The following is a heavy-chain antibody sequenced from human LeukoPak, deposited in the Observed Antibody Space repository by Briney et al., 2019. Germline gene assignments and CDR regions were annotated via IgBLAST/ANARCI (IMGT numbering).Heavy chain of an antibody. Sequence: GESLQISCQGSGSRFTSYWIGWVRQLPGKGLEWMGIIYPGDSDTRYSPSFQGQVTISADKSISTPYLQWSSLKASDTAMYYCASSEYYYDSSGYPYNYFDYWGQGTLVTVSS. V-gene: IGHV5-51*01. CDR2: IYPGDSDT. J-gene: IGHJ4*02. D-gene: IGHD3-22*01. CDR3: ASSEYYYDSSGYPYNYFDY. CDR1: GSRFTSYW.